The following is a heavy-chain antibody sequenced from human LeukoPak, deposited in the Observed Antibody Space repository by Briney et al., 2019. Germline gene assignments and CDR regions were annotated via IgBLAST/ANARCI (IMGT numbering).Heavy chain of an antibody. CDR2: ISGSSSYM. V-gene: IGHV3-21*01. Sequence: GGSLRLSCAASGFTFSSYAMNWVRQAPGKGLEWVSSISGSSSYMYYADSVKGRFTISRDNAKNSLYLQMNSLRAEDTAVYYCVRDTAYAFDMWGQGTMVTVSS. CDR3: VRDTAYAFDM. D-gene: IGHD2-21*02. CDR1: GFTFSSYA. J-gene: IGHJ3*02.